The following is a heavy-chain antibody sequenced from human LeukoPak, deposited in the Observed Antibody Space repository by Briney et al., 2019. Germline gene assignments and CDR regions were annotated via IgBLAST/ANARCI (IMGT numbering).Heavy chain of an antibody. CDR1: GYTFTSYG. D-gene: IGHD6-19*01. CDR2: ISAYNGNT. V-gene: IGHV1-18*01. CDR3: ARDGVAVAGIDDAFDI. Sequence: ASVRVSCRASGYTFTSYGISWVRQAPGQGVEWMGWISAYNGNTNYAQKLQGRVTMTTVTSTSTAYMELRSLISDGTTVYYCARDGVAVAGIDDAFDIWGQGTMVTVSS. J-gene: IGHJ3*02.